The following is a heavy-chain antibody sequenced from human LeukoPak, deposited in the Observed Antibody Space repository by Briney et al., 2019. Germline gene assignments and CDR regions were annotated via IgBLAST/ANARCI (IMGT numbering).Heavy chain of an antibody. Sequence: SETLSLTCAAYGGSFSGYYWSWIRQPPGKGLEWIGEINHSGSTNYNPSLKSRVTISVDTSKNQFSLKLSSVTAADTAVYYCARDDAFDIWGQGTMVTVSS. V-gene: IGHV4-34*01. CDR2: INHSGST. CDR3: ARDDAFDI. CDR1: GGSFSGYY. J-gene: IGHJ3*02.